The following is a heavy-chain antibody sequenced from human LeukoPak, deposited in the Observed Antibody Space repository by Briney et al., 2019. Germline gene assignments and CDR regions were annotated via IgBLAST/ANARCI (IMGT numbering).Heavy chain of an antibody. J-gene: IGHJ4*02. CDR3: ARDDYSNFGAY. D-gene: IGHD4-11*01. Sequence: PGGSLRLSCAASGXTFSSYEMNWVRQAPGKGLEWVSYISSSGSTIYYADSVKGRFTISRDNAKNSLYLQMNSLRAEDTAVYYCARDDYSNFGAYWGQGTLVTVSS. V-gene: IGHV3-48*03. CDR2: ISSSGSTI. CDR1: GXTFSSYE.